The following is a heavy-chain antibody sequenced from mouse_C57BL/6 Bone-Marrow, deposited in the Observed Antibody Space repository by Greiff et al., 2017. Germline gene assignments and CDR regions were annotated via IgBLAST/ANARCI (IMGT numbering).Heavy chain of an antibody. CDR3: ARHYCSEAMDY. V-gene: IGHV5-17*01. CDR1: GFTFSDYG. D-gene: IGHD1-1*01. J-gene: IGHJ4*01. Sequence: EVMLVESGGGLVKPGGSLKLSCAASGFTFSDYGMHWVRQAPEKGLEWVAYISSGSSTIYYADTVKGRFTISRDNAKNTLFLQMTSLRSEDTAMYYCARHYCSEAMDYWGQGTSVTVSS. CDR2: ISSGSSTI.